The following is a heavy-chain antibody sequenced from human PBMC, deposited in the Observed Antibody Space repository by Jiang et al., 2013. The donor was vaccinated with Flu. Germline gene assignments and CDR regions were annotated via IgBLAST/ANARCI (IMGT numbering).Heavy chain of an antibody. Sequence: GSGLVKPSDTLSLSCVVSNYSISDSNWWGWIRQPPGKGLEWIAYIYYTGATFYNPSLKSRVSMSVDTSKNQFSLKLTSVTAVDTAVYYCARRAYDGTFHFWYFDVWGHGTLVTVSS. D-gene: IGHD3-16*01. V-gene: IGHV4-28*01. J-gene: IGHJ2*01. CDR1: NYSISDSNW. CDR2: IYYTGAT. CDR3: ARRAYDGTFHFWYFDV.